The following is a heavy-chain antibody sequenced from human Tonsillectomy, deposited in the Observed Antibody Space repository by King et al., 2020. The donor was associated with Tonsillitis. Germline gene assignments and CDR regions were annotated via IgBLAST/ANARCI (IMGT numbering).Heavy chain of an antibody. V-gene: IGHV1-8*01. D-gene: IGHD6-19*01. CDR2: MNPNSGST. CDR1: GFTFTRYD. CDR3: ATGGITVAEPDY. Sequence: EQLVQSGAEVKKPGASVKVSCQASGFTFTRYDIHWVRQATGQGLEWMGWMNPNSGSTNYAPKFRGRVSMTGNTSMTTAYMELSSLRSDDTAVYYCATGGITVAEPDYWGQGTLVTVSS. J-gene: IGHJ4*02.